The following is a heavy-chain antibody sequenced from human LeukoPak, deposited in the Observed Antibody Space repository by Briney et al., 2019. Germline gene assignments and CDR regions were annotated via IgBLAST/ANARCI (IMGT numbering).Heavy chain of an antibody. CDR1: GFTFINAW. D-gene: IGHD1-26*01. J-gene: IGHJ3*02. Sequence: PGGSLRLSCAASGFTFINAWMSWVRQAPGKGLEWVGRIKIKTDGGTTDYAAPVKGRFTISRDDSKNTLYLQMNSLKTEDTAVYYCTRGGGAFDIWGQGTMVTVSS. V-gene: IGHV3-15*01. CDR3: TRGGGAFDI. CDR2: IKIKTDGGTT.